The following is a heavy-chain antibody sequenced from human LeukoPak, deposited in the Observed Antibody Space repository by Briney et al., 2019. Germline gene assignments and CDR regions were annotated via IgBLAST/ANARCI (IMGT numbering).Heavy chain of an antibody. D-gene: IGHD6-13*01. CDR3: ARAGGQLLHGFGYFEY. Sequence: GGSLRLSCAASEFSVGSNYMTWVRKAPGKGLEWVSLIYSGGSTYYADSVKGRFTISRDNSKNTLYLQMNSLSAEDTAVYYCARAGGQLLHGFGYFEYWGQGTLVTVSS. V-gene: IGHV3-66*01. J-gene: IGHJ4*02. CDR2: IYSGGST. CDR1: EFSVGSNY.